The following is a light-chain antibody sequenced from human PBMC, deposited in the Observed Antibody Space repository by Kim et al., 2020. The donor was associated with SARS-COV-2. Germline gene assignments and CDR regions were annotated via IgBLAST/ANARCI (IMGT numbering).Light chain of an antibody. Sequence: QSVLTQPPSVSGAPGQTVTISCTGAGHDVHWYQLLPGTDPKLLIFLTTKRPSGIPGPSSGPKPGTSASPAISGLQAEDEAEYYGQSYDYSIGGLVFG. V-gene: IGLV1-40*01. CDR2: LTT. CDR3: QSYDYSIGGLV. J-gene: IGLJ1*01. CDR1: GAGHD.